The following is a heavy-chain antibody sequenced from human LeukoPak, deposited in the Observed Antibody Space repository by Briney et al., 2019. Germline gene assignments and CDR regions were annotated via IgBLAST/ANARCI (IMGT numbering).Heavy chain of an antibody. CDR3: AKYRGTPG. CDR1: GFTFSTYA. V-gene: IGHV3-30*04. CDR2: ISYDGSSK. D-gene: IGHD2/OR15-2a*01. J-gene: IGHJ4*02. Sequence: GGSLRLSCAASGFTFSTYAMHWVRQAPGKGLEWVAVISYDGSSKYYADSVKGRFTISRDNSKNTLYLQMNSLRVEDTAFYYCAKYRGTPGWGQGTLVTVSS.